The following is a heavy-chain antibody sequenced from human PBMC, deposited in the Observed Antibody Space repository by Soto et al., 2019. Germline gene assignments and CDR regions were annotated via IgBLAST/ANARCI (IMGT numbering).Heavy chain of an antibody. CDR3: ARARKVITTVTTRISGYYYYYMDV. CDR1: GGSFSGYY. D-gene: IGHD4-17*01. V-gene: IGHV4-34*01. J-gene: IGHJ6*03. CDR2: INHSGST. Sequence: SETLSLTCAVYGGSFSGYYWSWIRQPPGKGLEWIGEINHSGSTNYNPSLKSRVTISVDTSKNQFSLKLSSVTAADTAVYYCARARKVITTVTTRISGYYYYYMDVWGKGTTVTVSS.